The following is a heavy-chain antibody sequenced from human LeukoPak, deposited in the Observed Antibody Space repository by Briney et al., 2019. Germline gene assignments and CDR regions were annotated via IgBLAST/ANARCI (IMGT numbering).Heavy chain of an antibody. D-gene: IGHD2-15*01. J-gene: IGHJ4*02. Sequence: ASVKVSCKASDYTFTSYGISWVRQAPGQGLEWMGWISAYNGNTNYAQKVQGRVTMTTDTSTSTAYMELRSLRSDDTAVYYCARDSLWVYCSGGSCYFADYWGQGTLVTVSS. CDR1: DYTFTSYG. CDR2: ISAYNGNT. CDR3: ARDSLWVYCSGGSCYFADY. V-gene: IGHV1-18*01.